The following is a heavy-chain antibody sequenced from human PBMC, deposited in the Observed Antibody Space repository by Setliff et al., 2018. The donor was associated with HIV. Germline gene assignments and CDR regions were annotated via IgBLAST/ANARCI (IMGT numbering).Heavy chain of an antibody. CDR1: GGTFSSYA. V-gene: IGHV1-69*10. Sequence: GASVKVSCKASGGTFSSYAISWVRQAPGQGLEWMGGIIPILGIANYAQKFQGRVTITADKSTSTAYMELSSLRSEDTAVYYCARDPHGSGSYYKSPKGAFDIWGQRTMVTVSS. D-gene: IGHD3-10*01. CDR2: IIPILGIA. J-gene: IGHJ3*02. CDR3: ARDPHGSGSYYKSPKGAFDI.